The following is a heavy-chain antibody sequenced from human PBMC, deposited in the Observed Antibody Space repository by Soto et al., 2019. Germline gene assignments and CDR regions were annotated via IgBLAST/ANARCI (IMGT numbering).Heavy chain of an antibody. CDR3: ARRSSGWYFDY. Sequence: SETLSLTCTVSGGSISSSSYYWGWIRQPPGKGLEWIGSIYYSGSTYYNPSLKSRVTISVDTSKNQFSLKLSSVTAADTAVYYCARRSSGWYFDYWGQGSLVTVSS. V-gene: IGHV4-39*01. D-gene: IGHD6-19*01. CDR1: GGSISSSSYY. CDR2: IYYSGST. J-gene: IGHJ4*02.